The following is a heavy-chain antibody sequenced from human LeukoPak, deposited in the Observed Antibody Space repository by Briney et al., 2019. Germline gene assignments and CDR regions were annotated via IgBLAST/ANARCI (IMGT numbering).Heavy chain of an antibody. CDR1: GFTFDDYA. J-gene: IGHJ6*02. V-gene: IGHV3-9*01. CDR2: ISSNSGSI. Sequence: SGRSLRLSCAASGFTFDDYAMHWVRQAPGKGLEWVSGISSNSGSIGYADSVKGRFTISRDNAKNSLYLQMNSLRAEDTALYYCAKDVDGMDVWGQGTTVTVSS. CDR3: AKDVDGMDV.